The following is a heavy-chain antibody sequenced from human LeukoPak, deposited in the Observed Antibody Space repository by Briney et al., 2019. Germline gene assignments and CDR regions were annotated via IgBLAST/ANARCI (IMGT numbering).Heavy chain of an antibody. D-gene: IGHD6-13*01. CDR1: GFAFSSYS. Sequence: GGSLRLSCAASGFAFSSYSMNWVRQAPGKGLEWVSSISSRSRFIYYADSVKGRFSISRDDAKNSLFLQMNSLSAEDTAVYYCARDGGIAPSGTVTYYYYYMDVWGKGTTVTASS. J-gene: IGHJ6*03. V-gene: IGHV3-21*01. CDR2: ISSRSRFI. CDR3: ARDGGIAPSGTVTYYYYYMDV.